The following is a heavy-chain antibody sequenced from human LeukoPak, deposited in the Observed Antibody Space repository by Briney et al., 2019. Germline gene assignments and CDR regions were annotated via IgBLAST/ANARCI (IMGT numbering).Heavy chain of an antibody. V-gene: IGHV3-48*01. CDR3: ATQYYDFWSGHIGAFDI. Sequence: GGSLRLSCAASGLTFSGYSMNWVRQAPGKGLEWISYISSSGDIIYNADSVKGRFTISRDNAKNSLYLQMNSLRAEDTAVYYCATQYYDFWSGHIGAFDIWGQGTMVTVSS. D-gene: IGHD3-3*01. J-gene: IGHJ3*02. CDR2: ISSSGDII. CDR1: GLTFSGYS.